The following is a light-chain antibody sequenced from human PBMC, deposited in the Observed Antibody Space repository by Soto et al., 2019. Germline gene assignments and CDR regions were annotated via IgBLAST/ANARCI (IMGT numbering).Light chain of an antibody. CDR3: AAWEDSLNGHVL. Sequence: QSVLTQPPSASGTPGQRVTISCSGSSSNIGSNTVNWYQQLPGTAPKLLIYSNNQRPSGVPDRFSGSKSGTSASLAISGLQSEDEADYYCAAWEDSLNGHVLFGGGTKLTVL. V-gene: IGLV1-44*01. CDR2: SNN. J-gene: IGLJ2*01. CDR1: SSNIGSNT.